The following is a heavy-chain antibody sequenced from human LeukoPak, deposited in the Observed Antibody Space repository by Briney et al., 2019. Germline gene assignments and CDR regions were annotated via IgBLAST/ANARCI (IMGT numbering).Heavy chain of an antibody. CDR1: GYTFTTYG. CDR2: ISAYSGNT. D-gene: IGHD5-18*01. Sequence: ASVKVSCKASGYTFTTYGITWVRQAPGQGLEWMGYISAYSGNTNYAQKLQGRVTMTTDTSTTTAYMELRSLRSDDTAVYYCARELSADTSVGQLAHWGQGTLVTVSS. J-gene: IGHJ4*02. V-gene: IGHV1-18*04. CDR3: ARELSADTSVGQLAH.